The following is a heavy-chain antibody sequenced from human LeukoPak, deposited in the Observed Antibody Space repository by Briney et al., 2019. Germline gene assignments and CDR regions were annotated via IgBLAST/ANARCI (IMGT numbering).Heavy chain of an antibody. CDR1: GYSFTSYW. V-gene: IGHV5-51*01. CDR2: IYPGDSDT. D-gene: IGHD2/OR15-2a*01. Sequence: VESLKISCKGSGYSFTSYWIGWVRQMPGKGLEWMGIIYPGDSDTRYSPSFQGQVTISADKSISTAYLQWSSLKASDTAMYYCARPESRSTFYFDYWGQGTLVTVSS. J-gene: IGHJ4*02. CDR3: ARPESRSTFYFDY.